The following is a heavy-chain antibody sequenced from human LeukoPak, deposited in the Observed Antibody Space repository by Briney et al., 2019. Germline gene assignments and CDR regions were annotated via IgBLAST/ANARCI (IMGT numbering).Heavy chain of an antibody. V-gene: IGHV3-64D*06. J-gene: IGHJ3*02. CDR1: GFTFSSYA. Sequence: GGSLRLSCSASGFTFSSYAMHWVRQAPGKGLEYVSAISSNGGSTYYADSVKGSFTISRDNSKNTLYLQMSSLRAEDTAVYYCVKSVTTGTGGAFDIWGQGTMVTVSS. CDR2: ISSNGGST. CDR3: VKSVTTGTGGAFDI. D-gene: IGHD1-1*01.